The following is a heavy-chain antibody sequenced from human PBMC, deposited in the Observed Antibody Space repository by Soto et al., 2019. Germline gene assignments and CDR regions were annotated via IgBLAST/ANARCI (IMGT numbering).Heavy chain of an antibody. J-gene: IGHJ4*02. Sequence: SETLSLTCSFSGCSINIDNYYLSWIRQPPGKGLEWIGYIYYNGNTYYSPSLKSRVFMSVDTSKNQFSLKLSSVTAADTAVYYCATGTVDLIDYWGQGALVTVS. V-gene: IGHV4-30-4*01. CDR1: GCSINIDNYY. CDR3: ATGTVDLIDY. D-gene: IGHD1-26*01. CDR2: IYYNGNT.